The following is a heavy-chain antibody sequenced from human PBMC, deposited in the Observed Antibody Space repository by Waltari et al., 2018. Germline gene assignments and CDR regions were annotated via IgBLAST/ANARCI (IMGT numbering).Heavy chain of an antibody. J-gene: IGHJ5*02. CDR2: VRSDGSA. D-gene: IGHD7-27*01. V-gene: IGHV3-74*01. CDR3: TRDVPNSRFDP. CDR1: GFTFSNHW. Sequence: EVQLVESGGGLVQPGGSLRLSCAGSGFTFSNHWMHWVRQVPGKGLEWVSHVRSDGSATYADSLKGRFTSSRDDAKNTMYLQMNSLRDEDTAVYYCTRDVPNSRFDPWGQGTLVTVSS.